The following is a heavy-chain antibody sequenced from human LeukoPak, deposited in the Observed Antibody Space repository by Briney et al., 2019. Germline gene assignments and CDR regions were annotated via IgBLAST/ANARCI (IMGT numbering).Heavy chain of an antibody. V-gene: IGHV1-69*04. Sequence: SVKVSCKASGGTFSSYAISWVRQAPGQGLEWMGRIIPILGIANYAQKFQGRVTITADKSTSTAYMELSSLRSEDTAVYYCAGEPLRGGKRGAFDYWGQGTLVTVSS. CDR2: IIPILGIA. J-gene: IGHJ4*02. D-gene: IGHD4-23*01. CDR3: AGEPLRGGKRGAFDY. CDR1: GGTFSSYA.